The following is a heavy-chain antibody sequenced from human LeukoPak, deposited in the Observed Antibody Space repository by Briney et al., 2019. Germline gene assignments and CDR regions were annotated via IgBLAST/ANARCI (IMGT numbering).Heavy chain of an antibody. CDR1: GFTFSSYS. CDR3: ASKAVAGTVGY. V-gene: IGHV3-21*01. J-gene: IGHJ4*02. Sequence: GGSLRLSCAASGFTFSSYSMNWVRQAPGKVLEWVSSISSSSSYIYYADSVKGRFTISRDNDKNSLYLQMNSLRAEDTAVYYCASKAVAGTVGYWGQGTLVTVSS. CDR2: ISSSSSYI. D-gene: IGHD6-19*01.